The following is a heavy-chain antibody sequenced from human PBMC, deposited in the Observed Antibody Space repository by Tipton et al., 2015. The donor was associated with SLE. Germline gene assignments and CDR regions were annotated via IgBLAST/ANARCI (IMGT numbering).Heavy chain of an antibody. V-gene: IGHV4-61*01. J-gene: IGHJ6*02. CDR2: IFYNGDT. CDR1: GGSISSGSYY. CDR3: ARDYAALAGTTVPAYYFAMDV. Sequence: TLSLTCTVSGGSISSGSYYWSWIRQPPGKGLEWIGYIFYNGDTNYNPPLKSRVTISVDTSKNQFSLKLSSVTAADTAVYYCARDYAALAGTTVPAYYFAMDVWGQGTTVTVSS. D-gene: IGHD1-7*01.